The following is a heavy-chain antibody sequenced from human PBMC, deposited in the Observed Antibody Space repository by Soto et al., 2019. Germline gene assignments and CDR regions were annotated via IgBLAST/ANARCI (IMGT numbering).Heavy chain of an antibody. D-gene: IGHD2-15*01. CDR2: ISPYNGHI. Sequence: QLVQSGAEVKTPGASVRVSCKASGYPFTSFAIHWVRQAPGQGLEWMGWISPYNGHIKYAQKFQDRVSMTTDSSTSTAYMELRSLGSDDTAVYFCARDPRSIETPGSFDYWGQGTLVTVSS. CDR3: ARDPRSIETPGSFDY. J-gene: IGHJ4*02. CDR1: GYPFTSFA. V-gene: IGHV1-18*04.